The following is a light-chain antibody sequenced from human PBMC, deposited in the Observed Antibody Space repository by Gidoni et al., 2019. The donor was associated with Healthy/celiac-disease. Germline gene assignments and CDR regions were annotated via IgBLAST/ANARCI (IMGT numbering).Light chain of an antibody. CDR3: QQYYSTPPHT. CDR2: WAS. CDR1: QSVLYSSNNKNY. V-gene: IGKV4-1*01. Sequence: DIVMTQSPDSLAVSLGERATINCKASQSVLYSSNNKNYLAWFQQKPGQPPKLLIYWASTRESGVPDRFSVSGSGTDFTLTISSLQAEDVAVYFCQQYYSTPPHTFGQGTKLEIK. J-gene: IGKJ2*01.